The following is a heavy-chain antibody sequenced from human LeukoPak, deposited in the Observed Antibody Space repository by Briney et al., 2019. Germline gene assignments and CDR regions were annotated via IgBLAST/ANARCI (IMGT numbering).Heavy chain of an antibody. CDR2: IYHSGST. CDR3: ARDSGSYNWFDP. Sequence: SETLSLTCTVSGYSISSGYYWGWIRPPPGKGLEWIGSIYHSGSTYYNPSLKSRATISVDTSKNQFSLKLSSVTAADTALYYCARDSGSYNWFDPWGQGTLVTVSS. J-gene: IGHJ5*02. CDR1: GYSISSGYY. D-gene: IGHD1-26*01. V-gene: IGHV4-38-2*02.